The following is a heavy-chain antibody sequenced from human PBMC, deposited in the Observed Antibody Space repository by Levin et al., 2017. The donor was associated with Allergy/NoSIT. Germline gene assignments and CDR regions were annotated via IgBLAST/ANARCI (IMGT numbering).Heavy chain of an antibody. CDR3: ARVKGYGSGSYYTPRAYDYGMDV. V-gene: IGHV4-34*01. Sequence: PGGSLRLSCAVYGGSFSGYYWSWIRQPPGKGLEWIGEINHSGSTNYNPSLKSRVTISVDKSKNQFSLKLSSVTAADTAVYYCARVKGYGSGSYYTPRAYDYGMDVWGQGTTVTVSS. CDR1: GGSFSGYY. D-gene: IGHD3-10*01. J-gene: IGHJ6*02. CDR2: INHSGST.